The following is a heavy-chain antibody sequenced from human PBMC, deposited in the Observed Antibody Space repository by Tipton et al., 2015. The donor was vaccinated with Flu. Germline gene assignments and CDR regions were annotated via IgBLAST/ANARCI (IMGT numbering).Heavy chain of an antibody. CDR3: ARDPSLGMPDYFEY. Sequence: TLSLTCTVSGGSISSGGYYWSWIRQHPGKGLEWIGYIYNSEYTKYNPSLKSRVTISVDTSKKQFSLQLRSVTAADTAVYYCARDPSLGMPDYFEYWGQGTLVTASS. CDR2: IYNSEYT. CDR1: GGSISSGGYY. V-gene: IGHV4-31*03. D-gene: IGHD2-2*01. J-gene: IGHJ4*02.